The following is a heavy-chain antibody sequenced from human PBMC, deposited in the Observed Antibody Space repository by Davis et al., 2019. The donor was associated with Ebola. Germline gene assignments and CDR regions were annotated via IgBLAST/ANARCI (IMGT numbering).Heavy chain of an antibody. CDR2: ISSSGSTI. CDR3: ARTRESGMDV. D-gene: IGHD2-2*01. CDR1: GFTFSSYS. J-gene: IGHJ6*02. Sequence: GGSLRLSCAASGFTFSSYSMNWVRQAPGKGLEWVSYISSSGSTIYYADSVKGRFTISRDNAKNSLYLQMNSLRAEDTAVYYCARTRESGMDVWGQGTTVTVSS. V-gene: IGHV3-48*04.